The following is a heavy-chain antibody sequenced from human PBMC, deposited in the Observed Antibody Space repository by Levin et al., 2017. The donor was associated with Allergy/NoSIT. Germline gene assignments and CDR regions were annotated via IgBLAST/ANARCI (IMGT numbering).Heavy chain of an antibody. CDR3: ARGWVSSGWFDY. D-gene: IGHD6-19*01. Sequence: GGSLRLSCAVSGFTFSSSWMHWVRQAPGKGLVWVSRINSDGTSTTYADSVKGRFTISRDNAKNTLFLQMDSLRAEDTAVYYCARGWVSSGWFDYWGQGTLVTVSS. V-gene: IGHV3-74*01. J-gene: IGHJ5*01. CDR2: INSDGTST. CDR1: GFTFSSSW.